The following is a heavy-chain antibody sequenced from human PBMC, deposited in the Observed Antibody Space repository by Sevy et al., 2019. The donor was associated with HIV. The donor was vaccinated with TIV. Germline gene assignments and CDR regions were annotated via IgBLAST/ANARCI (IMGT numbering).Heavy chain of an antibody. V-gene: IGHV3-33*01. D-gene: IGHD5-12*01. CDR1: GFTFSSYG. CDR3: ARVGMATIILDY. Sequence: GGSLRLSCAASGFTFSSYGMHWVRQAPGKGLEWVAVIWYDGSNKYYADSVKGRFTISRDKSKNTLYLQMNSLRAEDTAVYYCARVGMATIILDYWGQGTLVTVSS. CDR2: IWYDGSNK. J-gene: IGHJ4*02.